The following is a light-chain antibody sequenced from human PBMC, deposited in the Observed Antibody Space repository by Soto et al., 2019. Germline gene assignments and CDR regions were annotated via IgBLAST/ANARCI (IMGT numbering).Light chain of an antibody. CDR3: QHCYSIPYP. Sequence: DIQMTQSPSSLSASVGDRVTITCRASQSITGYLNWYQQKPWKAPKLLIYGASSLQSGVPSRFSVSGSATDFTLTISSLQHEDFATYYCQHCYSIPYPFGHCTKREIK. J-gene: IGKJ2*01. CDR2: GAS. CDR1: QSITGY. V-gene: IGKV1-39*01.